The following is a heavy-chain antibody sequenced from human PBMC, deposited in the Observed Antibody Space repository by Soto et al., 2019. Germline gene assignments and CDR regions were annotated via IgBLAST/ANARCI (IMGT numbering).Heavy chain of an antibody. Sequence: HPGGSLRLSCAASGFTFSSYAMSWVRQAPGKGLEWVSAISGSGGSTYYADSVKGRFTISRDNSKNTLYLQMNSLRAEDTAVYYCAKDRRIQLWSDYWGQGTLVTVSS. V-gene: IGHV3-23*01. J-gene: IGHJ4*02. CDR2: ISGSGGST. D-gene: IGHD5-18*01. CDR1: GFTFSSYA. CDR3: AKDRRIQLWSDY.